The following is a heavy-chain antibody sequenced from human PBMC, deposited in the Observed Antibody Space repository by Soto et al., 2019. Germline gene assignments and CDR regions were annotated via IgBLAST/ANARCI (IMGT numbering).Heavy chain of an antibody. CDR1: GFSLSTSGVG. J-gene: IGHJ3*02. CDR2: IYWSGDE. V-gene: IGHV2-5*01. D-gene: IGHD6-6*01. Sequence: SGPTLVNPTQTLTLTCSFSGFSLSTSGVGVGWIRQLPGKALEWLAHIYWSGDEHYRPSLKSRLSITKGTSKNQVVLTMTNMDPVDTATYYCARGLAALPVFAFDIWGQGTMVTVS. CDR3: ARGLAALPVFAFDI.